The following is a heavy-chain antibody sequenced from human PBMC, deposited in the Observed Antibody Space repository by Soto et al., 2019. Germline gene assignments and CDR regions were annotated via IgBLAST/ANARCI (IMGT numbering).Heavy chain of an antibody. D-gene: IGHD3-10*01. CDR3: AKALYGGFTY. CDR1: ASGYPLTSFA. V-gene: IGHV3-23*01. CDR2: ISGSGDST. Sequence: GGSLRLSCSASASGYPLTSFAVTWVRQAPGKGLEWVSGISGSGDSTHYADSVKGRFTVSRDNSKSMLYLQTNSLRAEDTAIYYCAKALYGGFTYWGQGTLVTVSS. J-gene: IGHJ4*02.